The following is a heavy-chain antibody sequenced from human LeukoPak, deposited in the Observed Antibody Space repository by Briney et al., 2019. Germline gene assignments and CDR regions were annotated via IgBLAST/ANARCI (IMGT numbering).Heavy chain of an antibody. CDR1: GFTFSSYT. CDR3: ARLVQVAHFDY. CDR2: ITNRGSHL. Sequence: GGSLRLSCAASGFTFSSYTMSWVRQAPGKGLEWVSSITNRGSHLYYADSLKGRFTVSRDNANNSLYLQMDSLRADDTAVCYCARLVQVAHFDYWGQGALVTVSS. V-gene: IGHV3-21*04. D-gene: IGHD2-15*01. J-gene: IGHJ4*02.